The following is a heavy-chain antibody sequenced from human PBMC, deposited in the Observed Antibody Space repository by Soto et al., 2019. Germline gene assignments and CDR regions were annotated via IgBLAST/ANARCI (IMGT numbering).Heavy chain of an antibody. D-gene: IGHD1-26*01. J-gene: IGHJ5*02. V-gene: IGHV3-30-3*01. CDR3: ARHQVSGVWEIDL. CDR1: GFTFTTSA. Sequence: QVQLVESGGGVVQPGRSLRLSCAASGFTFTTSAMHWVRQAPGKGLEWVAVISYDGGNKYYGDSVKGRFTISRDNSKSTLDPRRNSLRAGDTAVYYCARHQVSGVWEIDLWGQGTLVTVSS. CDR2: ISYDGGNK.